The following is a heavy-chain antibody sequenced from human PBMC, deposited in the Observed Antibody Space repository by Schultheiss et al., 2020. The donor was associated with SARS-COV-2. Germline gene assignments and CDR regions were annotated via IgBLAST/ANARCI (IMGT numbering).Heavy chain of an antibody. CDR2: INPNSGGT. CDR1: GGTFSSYA. Sequence: ASVKVSCKASGGTFSSYAISWVRQAPGQGLEWMGWINPNSGGTNYAQKLQGRVTMTTDTSTSTAYMELRSLRSDDTAVYYCARAVAGYFDYWGQGTLVTVSS. J-gene: IGHJ4*02. CDR3: ARAVAGYFDY. V-gene: IGHV1-18*01. D-gene: IGHD6-19*01.